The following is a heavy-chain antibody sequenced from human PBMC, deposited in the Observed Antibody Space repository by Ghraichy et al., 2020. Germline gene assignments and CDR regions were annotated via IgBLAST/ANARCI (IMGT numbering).Heavy chain of an antibody. V-gene: IGHV3-21*01. Sequence: GGSLRLSCAGSGFTFGRYSVNWVRQAPGKGLEWVSCISSSSSYIYYADSVRGRFTISRDNAKNSLYLQMNSLSAEDTAVYYCAREYLGAEAAPIYHFDYWGQGTLVTVSS. CDR2: ISSSSSYI. D-gene: IGHD6-19*01. CDR1: GFTFGRYS. J-gene: IGHJ4*02. CDR3: AREYLGAEAAPIYHFDY.